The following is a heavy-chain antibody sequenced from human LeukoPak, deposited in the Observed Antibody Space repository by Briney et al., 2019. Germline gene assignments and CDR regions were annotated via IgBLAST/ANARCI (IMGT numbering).Heavy chain of an antibody. Sequence: GGSLRLSCAASGFTFSSCAMHWVRQAPGKGLEWVAVISYDGSNKYYADSVKGRFTISRDNSKNTLYLQMNSLRAEDTAVYYCAREVPTSYLDYWGQGTLVTVSS. V-gene: IGHV3-30-3*01. CDR2: ISYDGSNK. CDR1: GFTFSSCA. J-gene: IGHJ4*02. CDR3: AREVPTSYLDY. D-gene: IGHD5-12*01.